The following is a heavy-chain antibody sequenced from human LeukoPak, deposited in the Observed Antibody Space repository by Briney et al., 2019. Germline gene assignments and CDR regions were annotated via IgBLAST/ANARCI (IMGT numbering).Heavy chain of an antibody. CDR2: ISGASNYK. V-gene: IGHV3-21*01. D-gene: IGHD5-18*01. CDR1: GFTFSSYT. Sequence: GRPLRLSCAASGFTFSSYTMSWVRQAPGKGLEWVSSISGASNYKYYADSLKGRFTISRDNAKNSLYLQMNSLRAEDTAVYYCARHLVGYSYGELDYWGQGTLVTVSS. J-gene: IGHJ4*02. CDR3: ARHLVGYSYGELDY.